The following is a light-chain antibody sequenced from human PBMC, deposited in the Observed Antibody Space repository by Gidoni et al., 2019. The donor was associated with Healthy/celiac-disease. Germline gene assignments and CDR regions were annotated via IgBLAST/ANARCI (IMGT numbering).Light chain of an antibody. CDR1: QSVSSY. CDR3: QKRNT. CDR2: DAS. V-gene: IGKV3-11*01. Sequence: EIVLTQSPATLPLSPGERATLSCRASQSVSSYLDWYQQKPGQATRLLIYDASSRATGIPARCSGSGSGTEFTLAIGSLEPEDFAVYYCQKRNTFGQGTKLEIK. J-gene: IGKJ2*01.